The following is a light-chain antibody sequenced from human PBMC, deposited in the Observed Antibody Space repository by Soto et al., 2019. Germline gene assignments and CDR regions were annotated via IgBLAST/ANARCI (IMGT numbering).Light chain of an antibody. Sequence: QSALAQPASVSGSPGQSITIYCSGTSSDVGSYSHVAWYQQFPGKTPKLIIYEVTYRPSGVSHRFSASKSGNTASLTISGLQPGDEADYYCTSSTGSSTSYVFGTGTKGTV. CDR2: EVT. CDR1: SSDVGSYSH. CDR3: TSSTGSSTSYV. V-gene: IGLV2-14*01. J-gene: IGLJ1*01.